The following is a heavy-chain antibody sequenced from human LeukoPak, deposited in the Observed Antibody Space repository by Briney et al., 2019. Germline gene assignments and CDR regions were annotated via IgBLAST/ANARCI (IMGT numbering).Heavy chain of an antibody. CDR3: SRNANMYHYVDS. CDR1: SVSISSSGYY. Sequence: PSETLSLTCTVSSVSISSSGYYCSCHRPHTGKDLEWLGCIYYSGSTYYNASTKRRVTISVDTYKKQYFLSLMPVTATDTAVYYWSRNANMYHYVDSWGRGSVV. D-gene: IGHD3-10*01. CDR2: IYYSGST. J-gene: IGHJ4*02. V-gene: IGHV4-31*03.